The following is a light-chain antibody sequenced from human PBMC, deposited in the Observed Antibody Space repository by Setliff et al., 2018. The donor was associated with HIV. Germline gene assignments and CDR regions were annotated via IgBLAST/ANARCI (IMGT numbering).Light chain of an antibody. V-gene: IGLV7-46*01. CDR3: FLSYSGARRV. Sequence: QAVVTHEPSLTVSPGETVTLTCGSSTGAVTSGLYPYWFQQKPGQAPRTLIYDTSNKHSWTPASFSGSLLGGKAALTPSGAQPEDEAAYYCFLSYSGARRVFCGGIK. CDR2: DTS. J-gene: IGLJ3*02. CDR1: TGAVTSGLY.